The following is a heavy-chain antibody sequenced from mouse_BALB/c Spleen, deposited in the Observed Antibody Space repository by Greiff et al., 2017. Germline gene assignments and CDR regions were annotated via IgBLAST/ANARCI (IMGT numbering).Heavy chain of an antibody. Sequence: EVQLVESGGGLVKPGGSLKLSCAASGFTFSSYAMSWVRQTPEKRLEWVASISSGGSTYYPDSVKGRFTISRDNARNILYLQMSSLRSEDTAMYYCARDDGYYGYYAMDYWGQGTSVTVSS. CDR1: GFTFSSYA. CDR3: ARDDGYYGYYAMDY. V-gene: IGHV5-6-5*01. D-gene: IGHD2-3*01. CDR2: ISSGGST. J-gene: IGHJ4*01.